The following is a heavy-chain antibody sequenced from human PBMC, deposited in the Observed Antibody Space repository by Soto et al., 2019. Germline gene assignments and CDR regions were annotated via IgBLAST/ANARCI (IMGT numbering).Heavy chain of an antibody. Sequence: ASVKVSCKVSGYTLTELSMHWVRQVPGKGLEWMGGFDPEDGETIYAQKFQGRVTMTEDTSTDTAYMELSSLRSEDTAVYYCATVKEYYYGMDVWGQGTTVTVSS. V-gene: IGHV1-24*01. J-gene: IGHJ6*02. CDR3: ATVKEYYYGMDV. CDR1: GYTLTELS. CDR2: FDPEDGET.